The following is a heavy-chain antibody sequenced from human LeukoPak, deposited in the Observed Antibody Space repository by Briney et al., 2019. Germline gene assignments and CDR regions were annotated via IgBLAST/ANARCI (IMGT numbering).Heavy chain of an antibody. V-gene: IGHV4-4*02. J-gene: IGHJ6*03. CDR3: ARRPVAYYMDV. CDR1: GGSISSSNW. D-gene: IGHD2-21*01. CDR2: IYHSGST. Sequence: SGTLSLTCAVSGGSISSSNWWSWVRQPPGKGLEWIGEIYHSGSTNYNPSLKSRVTISVDTSKNQFSLKLSSVTAADTAVYYCARRPVAYYMDVWGKGTTVTISS.